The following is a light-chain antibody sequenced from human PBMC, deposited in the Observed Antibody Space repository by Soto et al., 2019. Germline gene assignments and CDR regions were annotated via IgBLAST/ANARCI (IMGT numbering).Light chain of an antibody. CDR3: SSYTSSSTLHV. Sequence: QSVLTQPAPVSGSPGQSITISCTGTSSDVGGYNYVSWYQQNPGKAPKLMIYDVSNRPSGVSNRFSGSKSGNTASLTISGLQAEDEADYYCSSYTSSSTLHVFGTGTKVTVL. V-gene: IGLV2-14*01. CDR1: SSDVGGYNY. J-gene: IGLJ1*01. CDR2: DVS.